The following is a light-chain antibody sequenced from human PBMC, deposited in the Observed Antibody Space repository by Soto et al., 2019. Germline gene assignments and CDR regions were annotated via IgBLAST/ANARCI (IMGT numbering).Light chain of an antibody. V-gene: IGLV2-23*03. CDR3: CSYAGYSSVV. CDR2: EGS. Sequence: QSVLTQPASVSGSPGQSITISCTGSISDVGGYDLVSWYQHYPGKAPKVMISEGSKRPSGVSTRFSGSKSGNTASLTISGLQAEDEADYYCCSYAGYSSVVFGSGTKVTVL. CDR1: ISDVGGYDL. J-gene: IGLJ1*01.